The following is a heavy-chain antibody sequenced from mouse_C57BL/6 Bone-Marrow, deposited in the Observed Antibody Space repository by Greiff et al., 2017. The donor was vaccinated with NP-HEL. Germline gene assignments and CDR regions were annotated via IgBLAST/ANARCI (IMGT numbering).Heavy chain of an antibody. CDR3: TTDSTVVARAMDY. Sequence: EVQLQQSGAELVRPGASVKLSCTASGFNIKDDYMHWVKQRPEQGLEWIGWIDPENGDTEYAPKFQGKATITADTSSNTAYLQLSSLTSEDTAVYYCTTDSTVVARAMDYWGQGTSVTVSS. V-gene: IGHV14-4*01. CDR1: GFNIKDDY. CDR2: IDPENGDT. D-gene: IGHD1-1*01. J-gene: IGHJ4*01.